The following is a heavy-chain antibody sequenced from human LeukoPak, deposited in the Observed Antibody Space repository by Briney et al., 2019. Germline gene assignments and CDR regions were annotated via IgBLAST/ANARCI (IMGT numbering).Heavy chain of an antibody. CDR3: AREGELNTVTPIFDN. J-gene: IGHJ4*02. Sequence: ASVKVSCKGSGYTFTNYAISWVRQAPGQGLEWMGWTSVYKGNTNHAQKFQGRVTMTTDTSTSTTYMEVRSLRSDDTAMYYCAREGELNTVTPIFDNWGQGTLVIVSS. CDR1: GYTFTNYA. V-gene: IGHV1-18*01. CDR2: TSVYKGNT. D-gene: IGHD4-17*01.